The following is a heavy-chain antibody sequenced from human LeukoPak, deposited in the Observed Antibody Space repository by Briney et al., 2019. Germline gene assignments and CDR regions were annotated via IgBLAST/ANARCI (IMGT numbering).Heavy chain of an antibody. CDR1: GYTFTSYD. J-gene: IGHJ5*02. CDR3: AREGPVVVVPAATGGFDP. D-gene: IGHD2-2*01. Sequence: APVKVSCKASGYTFTSYDINWVRQATGQGLEWMGWMNPNSGNTGYAQKFQGRVTITRNTSISTAYMELSSLRSEDTAVYYCAREGPVVVVPAATGGFDPWGQGTLVTVSS. CDR2: MNPNSGNT. V-gene: IGHV1-8*03.